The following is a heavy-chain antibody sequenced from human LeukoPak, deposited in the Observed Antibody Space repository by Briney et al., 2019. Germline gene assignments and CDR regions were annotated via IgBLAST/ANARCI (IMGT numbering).Heavy chain of an antibody. D-gene: IGHD3-3*01. CDR2: IWYDGSNK. J-gene: IGHJ4*02. V-gene: IGHV3-33*01. CDR1: GFTFSSYG. CDR3: ARGGFGDFWSGYYTADY. Sequence: GGSLRLSCAASGFTFSSYGMHWVRQAPGMGLEWVAVIWYDGSNKYYADSVKGRFTISRDNSKNTLYLQMNSLRAEDTAVYYCARGGFGDFWSGYYTADYWGQGTLVTVSS.